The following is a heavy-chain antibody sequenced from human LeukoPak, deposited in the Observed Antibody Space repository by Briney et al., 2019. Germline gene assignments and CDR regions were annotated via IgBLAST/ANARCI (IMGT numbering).Heavy chain of an antibody. CDR3: ARIRPSYYFDY. CDR2: IKEDGSEK. J-gene: IGHJ4*02. V-gene: IGHV3-7*04. CDR1: GFTFRNYW. D-gene: IGHD6-6*01. Sequence: PGGSLRLSCVVSGFTFRNYWMSWVRQAPGKGLECVANIKEDGSEKYYVDSVKGRFTISRDNAKNSLSLQMNSLRVEDTAVYYCARIRPSYYFDYWGQGTLVTVSS.